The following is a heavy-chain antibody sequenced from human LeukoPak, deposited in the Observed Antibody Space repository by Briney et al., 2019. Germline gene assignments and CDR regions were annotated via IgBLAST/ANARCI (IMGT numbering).Heavy chain of an antibody. D-gene: IGHD3-16*02. CDR2: IYHSGST. Sequence: SETLSLTCTVSGYSISSGYYWGWIRQPPGKGLEWIGSIYHSGSTYYNPSLKSRVTISVDTYKNQFSLKLSSVTAADTAVYYCARDLDYVWGSYRSGDYWGQGTLVTVSS. CDR1: GYSISSGYY. V-gene: IGHV4-38-2*02. J-gene: IGHJ4*02. CDR3: ARDLDYVWGSYRSGDY.